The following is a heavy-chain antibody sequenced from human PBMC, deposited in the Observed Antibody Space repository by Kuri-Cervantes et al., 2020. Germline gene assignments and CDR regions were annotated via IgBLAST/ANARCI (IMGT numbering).Heavy chain of an antibody. V-gene: IGHV4-61*01. D-gene: IGHD5-12*01. J-gene: IGHJ6*02. Sequence: SETLSLTCTVSGGSVSSGSYYWSWIRQPPGKGLEWIGYIYYSGSTYYNPSLKSRVTISVDTSKNQFSLKLSSVTAADTAVYYCARDFVVFRDIVEWELSYYYYYYGMDVWGQGTTVTVSS. CDR3: ARDFVVFRDIVEWELSYYYYYYGMDV. CDR1: GGSVSSGSYY. CDR2: IYYSGST.